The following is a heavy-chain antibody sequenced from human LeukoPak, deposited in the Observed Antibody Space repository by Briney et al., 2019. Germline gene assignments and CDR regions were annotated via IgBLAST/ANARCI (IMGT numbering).Heavy chain of an antibody. D-gene: IGHD3-10*01. J-gene: IGHJ4*02. CDR3: ARHISSGSYYNYGSGQFDY. V-gene: IGHV4-34*01. CDR1: GGALRGYY. CDR2: NNQNGST. Sequence: SETPSPPRAVYGGALRGYYRGWNRQPPGKGAEWNGENNQNGSTNYNPSLKSRVTISVDTSKNQFSLKLSSVTAADTAVYYCARHISSGSYYNYGSGQFDYWGQGTLVTVSS.